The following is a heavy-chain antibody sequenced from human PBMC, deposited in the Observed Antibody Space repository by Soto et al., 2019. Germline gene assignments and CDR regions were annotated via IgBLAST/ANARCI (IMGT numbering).Heavy chain of an antibody. V-gene: IGHV4-59*01. CDR3: AGDRGVGDYYYYYGRDG. D-gene: IGHD3-10*01. J-gene: IGHJ6*02. CDR1: NGSINNYY. Sequence: SETLSHTCTVSNGSINNYYWSWIRQPPGKGLEWIGYTYYSGNTKYNPSLKSRVTISVDTSKNQFSLKLTSVTAADTAVYYCAGDRGVGDYYYYYGRDGWGQGTTVTV. CDR2: TYYSGNT.